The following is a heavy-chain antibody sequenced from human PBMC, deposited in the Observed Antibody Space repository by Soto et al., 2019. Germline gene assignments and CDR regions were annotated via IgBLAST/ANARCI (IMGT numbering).Heavy chain of an antibody. D-gene: IGHD3-10*01. V-gene: IGHV4-31*03. J-gene: IGHJ4*01. CDR3: ARVRGSGSYAAYYFDS. CDR2: IHYSGST. Sequence: SETLSLTCTVSPGSISNGGYYWNFVRQHPGKGLEWIGYIHYSGSTWYNPYLESRVTISVDTSTDQFSVKLRSVTAADTAVYYCARVRGSGSYAAYYFDSWGQGTMVTVSS. CDR1: PGSISNGGYY.